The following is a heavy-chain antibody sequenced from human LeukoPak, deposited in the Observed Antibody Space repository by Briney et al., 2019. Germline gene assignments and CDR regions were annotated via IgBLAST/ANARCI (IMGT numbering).Heavy chain of an antibody. J-gene: IGHJ6*02. V-gene: IGHV4-59*08. Sequence: SETLSLTCTVSGTSIITHNWSWIRQPPGEGLEWIGYIYYNGTTNYNPSLKSRVTISVDTSKNQFSLKLSSVTAADTAVYYCARHGTRAGEGLYGMDVWGQGTTVTVSS. CDR1: GTSIITHN. D-gene: IGHD3/OR15-3a*01. CDR3: ARHGTRAGEGLYGMDV. CDR2: IYYNGTT.